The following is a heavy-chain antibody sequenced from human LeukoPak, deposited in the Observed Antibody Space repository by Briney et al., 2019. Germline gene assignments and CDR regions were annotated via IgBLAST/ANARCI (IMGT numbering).Heavy chain of an antibody. Sequence: SVKVSCKASGGTFSSYAISWVRQAPGQGLEWMGGIIPIFGTANYAQKFQGRVTITADESTSTAYMELSSLRSEDTAGYYCAREEVYCSSTSCYFPWGQGTLVTVSS. D-gene: IGHD2-2*01. CDR2: IIPIFGTA. V-gene: IGHV1-69*13. J-gene: IGHJ5*02. CDR1: GGTFSSYA. CDR3: AREEVYCSSTSCYFP.